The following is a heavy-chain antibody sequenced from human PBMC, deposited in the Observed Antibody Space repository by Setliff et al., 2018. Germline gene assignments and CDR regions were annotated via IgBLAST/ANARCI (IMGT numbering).Heavy chain of an antibody. D-gene: IGHD3-22*01. CDR1: GFTFGNYG. Sequence: GGSLRLSCVTSGFTFGNYGMTWVRRAPGKGLEWISYISTSSTIIYYADSVKGRFTISRDNANHSLHLQMNSLRAEDTAVYFCARLALTGYDTSGYYYALDYYYYMDVWGKGTTGTVSS. V-gene: IGHV3-48*01. CDR3: ARLALTGYDTSGYYYALDYYYYMDV. CDR2: ISTSSTII. J-gene: IGHJ6*03.